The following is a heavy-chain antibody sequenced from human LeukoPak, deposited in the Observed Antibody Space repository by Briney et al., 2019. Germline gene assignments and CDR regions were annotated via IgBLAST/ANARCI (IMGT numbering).Heavy chain of an antibody. CDR3: PRVRGPTRLGRIRFLSGFDY. CDR2: INHSGST. V-gene: IGHV4-34*01. CDR1: GGSFSGYY. D-gene: IGHD3-3*01. Sequence: SETLSLTCAVYGGSFSGYYWSWIRQPPGKGLEWIGEINHSGSTNFNPSLKSRVTISVDTSKNQFSLKLSSVTAADTAVYYCPRVRGPTRLGRIRFLSGFDYWGQGTLVTVSS. J-gene: IGHJ4*02.